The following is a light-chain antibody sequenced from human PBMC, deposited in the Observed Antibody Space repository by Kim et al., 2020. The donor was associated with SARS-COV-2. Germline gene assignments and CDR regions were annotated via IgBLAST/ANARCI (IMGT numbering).Light chain of an antibody. CDR2: GKS. CDR1: RLRSYY. CDR3: NCRDSSGNSWV. V-gene: IGLV3-19*01. Sequence: ALGQTVRITCQGDRLRSYYSSWYQQKPGQAPVLVIYGKSSRPSGIPDRFSGFTSGNTASLTITGAQAEDEADYYCNCRDSSGNSWVFGGGTQLTVL. J-gene: IGLJ3*02.